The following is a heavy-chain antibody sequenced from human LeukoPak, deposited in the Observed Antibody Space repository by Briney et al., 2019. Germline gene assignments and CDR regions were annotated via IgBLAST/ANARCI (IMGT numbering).Heavy chain of an antibody. J-gene: IGHJ4*02. CDR2: INHSGST. V-gene: IGHV4-34*01. Sequence: PSETLSLICAVYGGSFSGYYWSWIRQPPGKGLEWIGEINHSGSTNYNPSLKSRVTISVDTSKNQFSLKLSSVTAADTAVYYCARRYDYVWGSYRYRPISHDYRGQGTLVSVSP. D-gene: IGHD3-16*02. CDR3: ARRYDYVWGSYRYRPISHDY. CDR1: GGSFSGYY.